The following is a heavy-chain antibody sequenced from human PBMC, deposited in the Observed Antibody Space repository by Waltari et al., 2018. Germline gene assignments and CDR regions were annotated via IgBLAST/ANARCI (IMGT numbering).Heavy chain of an antibody. CDR1: GGSFSGYY. CDR3: ARGRKAARPFKAFDI. Sequence: QVQLQQWGAGLLKPSETLSLTCAVYGGSFSGYYWSWIRQPPGKGLEWIGEINHSGSTNYNPSLKSRVTISVDTSKNQFSLKLSSVTAADTAVYYCARGRKAARPFKAFDIRGQGTMVTVSS. V-gene: IGHV4-34*01. D-gene: IGHD6-6*01. CDR2: INHSGST. J-gene: IGHJ3*02.